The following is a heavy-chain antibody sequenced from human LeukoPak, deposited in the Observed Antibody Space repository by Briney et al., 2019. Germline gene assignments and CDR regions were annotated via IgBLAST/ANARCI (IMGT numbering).Heavy chain of an antibody. CDR1: GASISNSAYY. Sequence: SETLSLSCTVSGASISNSAYYWLWICQPPGEGLECIGTVHYSGSTFYNPSLKSRVNISVDTSKNQFSLQLSSVTAADTAVYYCARLFFVIDTWGQGTLVTVSS. D-gene: IGHD3-3*01. J-gene: IGHJ5*02. CDR3: ARLFFVIDT. V-gene: IGHV4-39*01. CDR2: VHYSGST.